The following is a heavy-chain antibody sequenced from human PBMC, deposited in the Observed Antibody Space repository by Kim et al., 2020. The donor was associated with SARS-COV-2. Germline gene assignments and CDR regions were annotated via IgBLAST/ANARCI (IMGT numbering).Heavy chain of an antibody. D-gene: IGHD3-10*01. J-gene: IGHJ4*02. CDR1: GSTFSGHA. CDR2: IAYDGSHT. CDR3: LAEIGSRSFDH. Sequence: GGSLRLSCAASGSTFSGHALHWVRQAPGKGLEWVALIAYDGSHTSYADSVKGRFIISRDNTKSTLYLHMNSLRPEDTAVYYCLAEIGSRSFDHWGQGTMVTVSS. V-gene: IGHV3-30*04.